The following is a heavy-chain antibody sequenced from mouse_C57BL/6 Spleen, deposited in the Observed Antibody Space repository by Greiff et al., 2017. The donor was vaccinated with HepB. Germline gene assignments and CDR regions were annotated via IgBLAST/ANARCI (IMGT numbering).Heavy chain of an antibody. J-gene: IGHJ2*01. Sequence: QVQLQQSGPGLVVPSQSLSITCTVSGFSLTSYGVHWVRQPPGKGLEWLGVIWAGGSTNYNSALMSRLSISKDNSKSQVFLKMNSLQTDDTAMYYCARLDDIWGQDTTLTVSS. V-gene: IGHV2-9*02. CDR1: GFSLTSYG. CDR2: IWAGGST. CDR3: ARLDDI. D-gene: IGHD1-3*01.